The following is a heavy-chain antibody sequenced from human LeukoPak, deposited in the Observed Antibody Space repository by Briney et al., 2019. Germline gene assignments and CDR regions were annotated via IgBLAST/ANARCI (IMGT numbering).Heavy chain of an antibody. J-gene: IGHJ4*02. CDR2: IYYSGST. D-gene: IGHD2-15*01. V-gene: IGHV4-39*07. Sequence: PSETLSLTCTVSGGSISSSSYYWGWIRQPPGKGLEWIGSIYYSGSTYYNPSLKSRVTISVDTSKNQVSLKVSSVTAADTAMYYCARNDGGFYRDCSGGRCYAIDYWGQGTLVTVSS. CDR3: ARNDGGFYRDCSGGRCYAIDY. CDR1: GGSISSSSYY.